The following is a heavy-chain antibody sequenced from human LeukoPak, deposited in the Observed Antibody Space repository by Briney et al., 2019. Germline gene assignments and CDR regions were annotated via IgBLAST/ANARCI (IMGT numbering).Heavy chain of an antibody. CDR1: GFSFSNYA. CDR3: ARGRGLRFGMDV. D-gene: IGHD5-12*01. CDR2: IGRSGDYT. V-gene: IGHV3-21*04. J-gene: IGHJ6*04. Sequence: PGGSLRLSCAASGFSFSNYAMSWVRQAPGKGLEWVSGIGRSGDYTYYADSVKGRFTISRDNAKNSLYLQMNSLRAEDTAVYYCARGRGLRFGMDVWGKGTTVTVSS.